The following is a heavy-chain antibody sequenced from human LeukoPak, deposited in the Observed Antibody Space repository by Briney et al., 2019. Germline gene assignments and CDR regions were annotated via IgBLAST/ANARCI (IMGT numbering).Heavy chain of an antibody. CDR3: ARDFRGSYYSLPHHQDYFDY. J-gene: IGHJ4*02. CDR1: GFTFSSYS. Sequence: PGGSLRLSCAASGFTFSSYSMNWVRQAPGKGLEWVSSISSSSSYIYYADSVKGRFTISRDNAKNSLYLQMNSLRAEDTAVYYCARDFRGSYYSLPHHQDYFDYWGQGTLVTVSS. V-gene: IGHV3-21*01. D-gene: IGHD1-26*01. CDR2: ISSSSSYI.